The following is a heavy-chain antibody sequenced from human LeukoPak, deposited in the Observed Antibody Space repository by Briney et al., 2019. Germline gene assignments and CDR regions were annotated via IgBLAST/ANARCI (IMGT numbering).Heavy chain of an antibody. CDR1: GGSFSGHY. D-gene: IGHD2-21*02. J-gene: IGHJ6*03. Sequence: SETLSLTCAVYGGSFSGHYWSCIRQPPGKGLEWIGEIDHSGSTNYNPSLKSRVTISVDTSKNQFSLKLSSVTAADTAVYYCARVGDNPYYYYYYMDVWGKGTTVTVSS. CDR2: IDHSGST. CDR3: ARVGDNPYYYYYYMDV. V-gene: IGHV4-34*01.